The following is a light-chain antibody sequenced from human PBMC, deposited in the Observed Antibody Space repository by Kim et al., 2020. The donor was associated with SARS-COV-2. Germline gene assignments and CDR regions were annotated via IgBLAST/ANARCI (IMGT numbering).Light chain of an antibody. CDR3: QQYGYNSPWT. Sequence: SLGDKITITCRASQNIGTWLAWYQQKPGKAPNLLIYKASNLDSGVPSRFSGSRSGTEFTLTVISLQPDDYATYYCQQYGYNSPWTFGQGTKVDIK. J-gene: IGKJ1*01. CDR2: KAS. CDR1: QNIGTW. V-gene: IGKV1-5*03.